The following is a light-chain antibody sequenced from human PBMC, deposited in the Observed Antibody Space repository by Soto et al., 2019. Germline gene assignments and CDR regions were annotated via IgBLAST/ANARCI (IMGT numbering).Light chain of an antibody. CDR2: DAS. CDR1: RAVSTY. CDR3: QQRLLWPQT. V-gene: IGKV3-11*01. J-gene: IGKJ1*01. Sequence: VLTQSPATLSLSPGERATLSCRASRAVSTYVAWYQHKPGQAPRLLIYDASNRATGVPLRFSGSGSGTDFTLTVSNLEPEDFAVYYCQQRLLWPQTFGQGTKVEI.